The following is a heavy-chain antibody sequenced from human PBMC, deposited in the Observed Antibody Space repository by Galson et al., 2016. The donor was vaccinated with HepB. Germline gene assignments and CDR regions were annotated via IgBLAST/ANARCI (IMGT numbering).Heavy chain of an antibody. Sequence: ETLSLTCAVSGGSISSTNWWSWVRQPPEKGLEWIGEIFHSGSTNYNPSLKSRVTISVDKSKNRFSLKLTSVTAADTAVYYCAGAVGSSAFDVWGQGTMVTVSS. CDR1: GGSISSTNW. CDR3: AGAVGSSAFDV. J-gene: IGHJ3*01. D-gene: IGHD2-2*01. V-gene: IGHV4-4*02. CDR2: IFHSGST.